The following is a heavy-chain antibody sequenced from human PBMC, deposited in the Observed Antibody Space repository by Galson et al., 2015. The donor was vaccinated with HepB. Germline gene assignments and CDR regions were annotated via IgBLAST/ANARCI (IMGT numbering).Heavy chain of an antibody. J-gene: IGHJ4*02. CDR1: GFTFSSYS. Sequence: SLRLSCAASGFTFSSYSMNWVRQAPGKGLEWVSSISSSSSYIYYADSVKGRFTISRDNAKNSLYLQMNSLRAEDTAVYYCARDVGKWLRPYFDYWGQGTLVTVSS. CDR3: ARDVGKWLRPYFDY. V-gene: IGHV3-21*01. CDR2: ISSSSSYI. D-gene: IGHD5-12*01.